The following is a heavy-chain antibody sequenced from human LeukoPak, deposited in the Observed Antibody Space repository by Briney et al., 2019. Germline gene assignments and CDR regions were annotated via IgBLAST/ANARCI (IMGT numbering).Heavy chain of an antibody. V-gene: IGHV3-66*01. CDR2: IYSGGST. CDR1: GFTVSSNY. CDR3: ARDSRGYSYGGNWLDY. Sequence: PGGSLRRSCAASGFTVSSNYMSWVRQAPGKGLEWVSVIYSGGSTHYADSVKGRFTISRDNSKNTLYLQMNSLRAEDTAVYYCARDSRGYSYGGNWLDYWGQGTLVTVSS. J-gene: IGHJ4*02. D-gene: IGHD5-18*01.